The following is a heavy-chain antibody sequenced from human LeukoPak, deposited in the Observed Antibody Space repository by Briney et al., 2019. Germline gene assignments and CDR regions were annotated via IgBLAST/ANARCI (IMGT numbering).Heavy chain of an antibody. D-gene: IGHD2-2*01. CDR2: IYYSGST. Sequence: SETLSLTCTVSGGSISSGDYYWSWIRQPPGKGLEWIGYIYYSGSTYYNPSLKSRVTISVDTSKNQFSLKLSSVTAPDTAVYYFASSTPSRAFDIWGQGTMVTVSS. J-gene: IGHJ3*02. CDR3: ASSTPSRAFDI. CDR1: GGSISSGDYY. V-gene: IGHV4-30-4*08.